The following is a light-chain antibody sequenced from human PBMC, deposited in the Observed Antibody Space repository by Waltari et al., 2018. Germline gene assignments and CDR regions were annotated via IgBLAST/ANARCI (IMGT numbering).Light chain of an antibody. V-gene: IGKV2-29*02. J-gene: IGKJ1*01. CDR3: MQGIDLPRT. CDR1: QGLLHSDGKTY. CDR2: EVS. Sequence: KSSQGLLHSDGKTYLHWYLQKPGQSPQLLISEVSSRFSGVPDRFGGSGSGTDFTLKISRVEAEDVGVYYCMQGIDLPRTFGQGTKVEIK.